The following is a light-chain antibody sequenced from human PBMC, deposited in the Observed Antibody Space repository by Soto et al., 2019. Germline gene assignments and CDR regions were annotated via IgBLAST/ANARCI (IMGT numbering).Light chain of an antibody. J-gene: IGKJ1*01. CDR1: QSVSSY. CDR3: QQRSNWT. V-gene: IGKV3-11*01. CDR2: VAS. Sequence: EIVLTQSPATLSLSPGERATLSCRASQSVSSYLAWYQQKPGQAPRLLIYVASNSATGIPARFSGSGSGTDFTLTIISLEPEDFAVYYCQQRSNWTFGQGTKVEIK.